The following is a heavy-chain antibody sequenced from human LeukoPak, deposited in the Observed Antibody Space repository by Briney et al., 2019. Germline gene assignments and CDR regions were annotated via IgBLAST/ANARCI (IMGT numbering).Heavy chain of an antibody. CDR1: GGTFSRYA. Sequence: SVKVSCKASGGTFSRYAISWVRQAPGQGLEWMGRIIPILGIANYAQKFQGRVTITADKSTTTAYMELSSLRSEDTAVYYCARDPGMDSSSWYVDHYYYGMDVWGQGTTVTVSS. D-gene: IGHD6-13*01. V-gene: IGHV1-69*04. CDR2: IIPILGIA. CDR3: ARDPGMDSSSWYVDHYYYGMDV. J-gene: IGHJ6*02.